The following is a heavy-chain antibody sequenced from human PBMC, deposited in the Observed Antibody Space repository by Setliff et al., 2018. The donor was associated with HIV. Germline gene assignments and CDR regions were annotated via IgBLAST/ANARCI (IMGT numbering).Heavy chain of an antibody. J-gene: IGHJ4*02. D-gene: IGHD5-12*01. Sequence: ESLKISCKGSGYIFTSYWIAWVRQMPGKGLEWMGIIYPADSDTRYSPSFQGQVTISADKSISTAFLQWNSLRASDTAMYYCAGLPGTWLQSLWERAPYYFDYWGPGTLVTVSS. CDR2: IYPADSDT. CDR3: AGLPGTWLQSLWERAPYYFDY. V-gene: IGHV5-51*01. CDR1: GYIFTSYW.